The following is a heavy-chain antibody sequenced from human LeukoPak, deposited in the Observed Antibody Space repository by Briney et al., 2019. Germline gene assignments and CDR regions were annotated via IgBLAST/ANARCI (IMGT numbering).Heavy chain of an antibody. CDR3: ARRYGSGSSNWFDR. Sequence: GASLHISCKGSGYRFTSYWIRRVRQMPGKGLEWMGRIDPSDSYTNYSQSFQGHVTISADKSISTAYLQWSSLKASDTAMYYCARRYGSGSSNWFDRWGQGTLVTVST. V-gene: IGHV5-10-1*01. J-gene: IGHJ5*02. CDR2: IDPSDSYT. D-gene: IGHD3-10*01. CDR1: GYRFTSYW.